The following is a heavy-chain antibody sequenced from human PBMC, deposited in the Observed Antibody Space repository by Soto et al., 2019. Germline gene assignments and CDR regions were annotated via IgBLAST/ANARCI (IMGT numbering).Heavy chain of an antibody. D-gene: IGHD3-10*01. CDR1: GYSFTSYW. J-gene: IGHJ6*02. Sequence: PGESLKISCKGSGYSFTSYWIGWVRQMPGKGLEWMGIIYPGDSDTRYSPSFQGQVTISADKSISTAYLQWSSLKASDTAMYYCARSLMVLGVISYYYYYRLDVCGQGTTVTVSS. CDR2: IYPGDSDT. V-gene: IGHV5-51*01. CDR3: ARSLMVLGVISYYYYYRLDV.